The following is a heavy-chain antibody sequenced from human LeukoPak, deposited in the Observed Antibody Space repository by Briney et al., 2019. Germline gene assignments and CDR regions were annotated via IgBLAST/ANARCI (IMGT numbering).Heavy chain of an antibody. J-gene: IGHJ4*02. D-gene: IGHD3-9*01. CDR3: ARGIRYFDWLLLGYYFDY. CDR1: GGSISSYY. V-gene: IGHV4-4*07. CDR2: IYTSGST. Sequence: SETLSLTCTVSGGSISSYYWSWIRQPAGKGLEWIGRIYTSGSTNYNPSLKSRVTISVDTSKNQFSLKLSSVTAADTAVYYCARGIRYFDWLLLGYYFDYWGQGTLVTVSS.